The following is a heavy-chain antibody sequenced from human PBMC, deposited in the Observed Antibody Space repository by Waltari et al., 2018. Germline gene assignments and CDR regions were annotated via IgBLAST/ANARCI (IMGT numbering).Heavy chain of an antibody. CDR1: GVPFSNYA. V-gene: IGHV3-23*01. D-gene: IGHD1-20*01. J-gene: IGHJ4*02. CDR2: ITVGDDT. CDR3: ATPFYNWDDPLHS. Sequence: EVQVLESGGDLVKPGGSLRLSCAASGVPFSNYAIHWVRLAPGTGLQWVSAITVGDDTYYADSVKGRFTISRDTSKDTVYLQMNGLRADDTAVYYCATPFYNWDDPLHSWGPGTLVTVSS.